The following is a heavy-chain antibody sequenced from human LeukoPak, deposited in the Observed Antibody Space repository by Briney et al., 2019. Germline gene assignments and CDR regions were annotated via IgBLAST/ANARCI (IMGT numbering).Heavy chain of an antibody. Sequence: SETLSLTCTVSGGSISSSSYYWGWIRQPPGKGLEWIGSIYYSGSTYYNPSLKSRVTISVDTSKNQFSLKLSSVTAADTAVYYCARGSPYGSGSSLPELWFDPWGQGTLVTVSS. J-gene: IGHJ5*02. V-gene: IGHV4-39*07. D-gene: IGHD3-10*01. CDR3: ARGSPYGSGSSLPELWFDP. CDR1: GGSISSSSYY. CDR2: IYYSGST.